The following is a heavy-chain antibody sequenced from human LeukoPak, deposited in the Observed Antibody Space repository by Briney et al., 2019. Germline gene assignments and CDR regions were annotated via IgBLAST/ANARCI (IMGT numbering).Heavy chain of an antibody. CDR1: GGSISDFH. D-gene: IGHD2-8*01. CDR3: AKWNAFDT. CDR2: IYYNGNT. Sequence: SETLSLTCAVTGGSISDFHWSWIRQPPGKGLEWIGDIYYNGNTNYNPSLGGRVTISVDTSKNHFSLKLTSVTAADTAVYYCAKWNAFDTWGQGTLVTISS. J-gene: IGHJ3*02. V-gene: IGHV4-59*01.